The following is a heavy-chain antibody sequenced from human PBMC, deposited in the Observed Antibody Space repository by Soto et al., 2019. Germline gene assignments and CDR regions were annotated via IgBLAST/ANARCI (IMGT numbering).Heavy chain of an antibody. Sequence: PGESLKISCRTSGYIFSTYWISWVRQVPGKGLEWMGRIDPSDSYTNYSPSFHGHVTVSADKSINTAYLHWSSLKASDTAIYYCARIPTQDSYGSNWKEPWDYWGQGTLVTVSS. J-gene: IGHJ4*02. CDR2: IDPSDSYT. D-gene: IGHD6-13*01. V-gene: IGHV5-10-1*01. CDR3: ARIPTQDSYGSNWKEPWDY. CDR1: GYIFSTYW.